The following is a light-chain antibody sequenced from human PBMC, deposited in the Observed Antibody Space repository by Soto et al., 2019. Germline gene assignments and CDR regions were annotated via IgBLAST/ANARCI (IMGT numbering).Light chain of an antibody. CDR1: QSIDTY. V-gene: IGKV1-39*01. CDR3: QQSYSTPKT. Sequence: DIQMTQSPSSLSPSVGDRVTITCRASQSIDTYLNWYQQKPGKAPKLLIYAASNLQSGVPSRFSGSGSGTDFTLTISSLQPEDFATYFCQQSYSTPKTFGQGTKVEIK. J-gene: IGKJ1*01. CDR2: AAS.